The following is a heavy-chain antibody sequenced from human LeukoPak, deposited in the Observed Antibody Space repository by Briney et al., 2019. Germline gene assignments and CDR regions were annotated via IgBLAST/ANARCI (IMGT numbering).Heavy chain of an antibody. D-gene: IGHD3-3*01. Sequence: GASVKVSCKASGYTFTSYYMHWVRQAPGQGLELMGIINPSVGTSNYAQTFQGRVAMTRDTSTSTVYIELSSLRSEDTAVYYCARDRSGYDVFDYWGQGTLVTVSS. CDR1: GYTFTSYY. V-gene: IGHV1-46*01. CDR2: INPSVGTS. CDR3: ARDRSGYDVFDY. J-gene: IGHJ4*02.